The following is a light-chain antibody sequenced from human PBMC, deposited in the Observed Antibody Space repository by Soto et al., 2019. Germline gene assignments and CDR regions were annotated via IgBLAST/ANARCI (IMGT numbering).Light chain of an antibody. Sequence: SYELTQPPWVSVSPGQTARITCSGDALPKQYAYWYQQKPGQAPVLVIYKDSERPSGIPERFSGSSSGTTVTLTISGVQAEDEADYYCQSADSSGTYHFGTGTKLTVL. CDR2: KDS. V-gene: IGLV3-25*03. J-gene: IGLJ1*01. CDR3: QSADSSGTYH. CDR1: ALPKQY.